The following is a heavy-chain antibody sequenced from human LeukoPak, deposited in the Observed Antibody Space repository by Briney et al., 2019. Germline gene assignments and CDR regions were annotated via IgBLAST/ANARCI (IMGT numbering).Heavy chain of an antibody. Sequence: GGSLRLSCAAPGFTFSSYSMNWVRQAPGKGLEWVSSISSSSSYIYYADSVKGRFTISRDNAKNSLSLQMNSLRAEDTAVYYCARDSSGWYGLIDYWGQGILVTVSS. CDR2: ISSSSSYI. V-gene: IGHV3-21*01. CDR3: ARDSSGWYGLIDY. D-gene: IGHD6-19*01. CDR1: GFTFSSYS. J-gene: IGHJ4*02.